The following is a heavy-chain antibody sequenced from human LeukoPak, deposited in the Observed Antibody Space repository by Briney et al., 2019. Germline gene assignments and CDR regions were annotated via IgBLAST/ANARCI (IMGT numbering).Heavy chain of an antibody. CDR2: ISSSGSSI. CDR1: GFTFSDYY. V-gene: IGHV3-11*04. D-gene: IGHD6-19*01. J-gene: IGHJ4*02. CDR3: AKDTIAVAGKFDY. Sequence: PGGSLRLSCAASGFTFSDYYMSWIRQAPGKGLEGVSYISSSGSSIYYEDYVKGGFTISRDNSKNTLYLQMNSLRAEDTAVYYCAKDTIAVAGKFDYWGQGTLVTVSS.